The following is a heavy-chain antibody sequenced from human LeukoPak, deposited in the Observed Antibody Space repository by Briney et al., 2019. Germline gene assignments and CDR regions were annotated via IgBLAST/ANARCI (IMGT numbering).Heavy chain of an antibody. CDR2: ISGSSDNT. V-gene: IGHV3-23*01. CDR1: GFTFTAYA. D-gene: IGHD6-13*01. CDR3: ARDGGNSWDY. Sequence: GGSLRLSCAASGFTFTAYAMSWVRQAPGKGLEWVSAISGSSDNTYFADSVKGRFTISRDNSKNTVSLQMNSLRAEDTAVYYCARDGGNSWDYWGQGTLVTVSS. J-gene: IGHJ4*02.